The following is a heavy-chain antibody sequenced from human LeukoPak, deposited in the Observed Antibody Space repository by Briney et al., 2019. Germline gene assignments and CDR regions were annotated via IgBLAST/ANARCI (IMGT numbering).Heavy chain of an antibody. CDR2: IRSIGDTT. J-gene: IGHJ4*02. CDR3: AREGHGYNYGFDY. D-gene: IGHD5-18*01. V-gene: IGHV3-64*01. Sequence: PGGSLRLSCAASGFSFSTYAMHWVRPAAGKGLEYVSDIRSIGDTTHYASSVKGRFTISRDNSKNTVYLQMGSLRAEDMAVYYCAREGHGYNYGFDYWGRGTLVTVSS. CDR1: GFSFSTYA.